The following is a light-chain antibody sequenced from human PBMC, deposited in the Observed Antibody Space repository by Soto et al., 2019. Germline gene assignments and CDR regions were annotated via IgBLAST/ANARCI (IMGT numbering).Light chain of an antibody. Sequence: EIVLTQSPGTLSLSPGEGATLSCRASQSVSRNYLAWYQQKPGQAPRLLIYAASRRATGIPDRFSGSGSGTDFTLTISRLEPEDFAVYYCQQYGSSPWTFGQGTKVDIK. CDR2: AAS. V-gene: IGKV3-20*01. J-gene: IGKJ1*01. CDR1: QSVSRNY. CDR3: QQYGSSPWT.